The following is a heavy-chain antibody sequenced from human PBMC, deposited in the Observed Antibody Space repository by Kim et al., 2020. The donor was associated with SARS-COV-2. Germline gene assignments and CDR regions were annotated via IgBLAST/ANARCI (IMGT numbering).Heavy chain of an antibody. D-gene: IGHD3-10*01. V-gene: IGHV4-39*01. CDR3: VRAGNYDAWFHP. CDR2: VYSSGMST. Sequence: SETLSLVCSVSGDSIKSSLYYWGWIRQSPGKGLEWIGSVYSSGMSTYDNPSFKSRVTISLDTSNNQFFLNLDSVTAADTAIYYCVRAGNYDAWFHPWGQGTLVTVSS. J-gene: IGHJ5*02. CDR1: GDSIKSSLYY.